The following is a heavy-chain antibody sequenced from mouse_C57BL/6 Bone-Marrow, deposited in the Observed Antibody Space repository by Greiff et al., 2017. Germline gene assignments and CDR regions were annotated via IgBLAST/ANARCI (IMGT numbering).Heavy chain of an antibody. V-gene: IGHV5-17*01. D-gene: IGHD2-5*01. Sequence: EVQLVESGGGLVKPGGSLKLSCAASGFTFSDYGMHWVRQAPEKGLEWVAYISSGSSTIYYADTVKGRFTISRDNAKNTLFLQMTSRRSEDTAMYYCARKAYYSNYAWFAYWGQGTMVTVSA. CDR1: GFTFSDYG. J-gene: IGHJ3*01. CDR2: ISSGSSTI. CDR3: ARKAYYSNYAWFAY.